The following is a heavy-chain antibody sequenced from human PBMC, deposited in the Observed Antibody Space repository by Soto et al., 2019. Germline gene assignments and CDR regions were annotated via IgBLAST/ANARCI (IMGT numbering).Heavy chain of an antibody. CDR1: GFTFDDYA. CDR3: AKGQATYCSGGSCYSGAFDI. J-gene: IGHJ3*02. V-gene: IGHV3-9*01. Sequence: GGSLRLSCAASGFTFDDYAMHWVRQAPGKGLEWVSGISWNSGSIGYADSVKGRFTISRDNAKNSLYLQMNSLRAEDTALYYCAKGQATYCSGGSCYSGAFDIWGQGTMVTVSS. D-gene: IGHD2-15*01. CDR2: ISWNSGSI.